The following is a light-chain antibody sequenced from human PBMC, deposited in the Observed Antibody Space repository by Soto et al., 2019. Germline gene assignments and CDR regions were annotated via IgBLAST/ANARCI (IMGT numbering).Light chain of an antibody. J-gene: IGKJ1*01. CDR2: DAS. V-gene: IGKV1-5*01. CDR3: QQYDSFWT. Sequence: DIQMFQSPSTLSASVGDRVTITCRAGQSINNWLAWYQQKPGEAPKLLIYDASNFESGVPSRFSGSGSGTEFPLTISRLRPEDFATYYCQQYDSFWTFGQGTKVDIK. CDR1: QSINNW.